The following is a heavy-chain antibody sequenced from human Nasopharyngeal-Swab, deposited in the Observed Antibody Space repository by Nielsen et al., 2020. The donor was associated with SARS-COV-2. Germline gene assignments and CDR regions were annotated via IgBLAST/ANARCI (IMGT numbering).Heavy chain of an antibody. CDR2: IYSGGST. J-gene: IGHJ4*02. D-gene: IGHD2-15*01. CDR1: GFTFSDYY. CDR3: AKDQPSDY. V-gene: IGHV3-53*01. Sequence: GESLKISCAASGFTFSDYYMSWVRQAPGKGLEWVSVIYSGGSTYYADSVKGRFTISRDNSKNTLYLQMNSLRAEDTAVYYCAKDQPSDYWGQGTLVTVSS.